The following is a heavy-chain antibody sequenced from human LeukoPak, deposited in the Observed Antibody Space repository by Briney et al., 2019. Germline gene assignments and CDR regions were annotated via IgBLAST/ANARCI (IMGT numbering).Heavy chain of an antibody. V-gene: IGHV4-4*07. CDR2: IYTSGST. D-gene: IGHD6-6*01. J-gene: IGHJ5*02. Sequence: SETLSLTCTVSGGSISSYYWSWIRQPAGKGLEWIGRIYTSGSTNYNPSLKSRVTMSVDTSKNQFSLKLSSVTAADTAVYYCARDEHSSSSGWFDPWGQGTLVTVSS. CDR1: GGSISSYY. CDR3: ARDEHSSSSGWFDP.